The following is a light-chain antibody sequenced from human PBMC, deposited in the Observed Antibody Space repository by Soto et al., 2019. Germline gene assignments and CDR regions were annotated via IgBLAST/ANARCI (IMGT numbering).Light chain of an antibody. CDR1: SSDVGGYDY. V-gene: IGLV2-8*01. CDR2: EVT. CDR3: ASYAGGNQV. Sequence: QLVLTQPPSASASPGQSVTISCTGTSSDVGGYDYVSWYQHHPGKAPKLMIYEVTKRPSGVPDRFSGSKSGSTASLTVSGLLAEDEADYYCASYAGGNQVFGTGTKLTVL. J-gene: IGLJ1*01.